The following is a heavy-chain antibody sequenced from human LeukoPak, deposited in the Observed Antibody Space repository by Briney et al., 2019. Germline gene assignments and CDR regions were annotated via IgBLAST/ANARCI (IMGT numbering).Heavy chain of an antibody. J-gene: IGHJ6*02. D-gene: IGHD1-26*01. Sequence: PGGSLRLSCAASGFTFSSYAMHWVRQAPGKGLEWVAVISYDGSNKYYADSVKGRFTISRDNSKNTLYLQMNSLRAEDTAVYYCAREASGSYLYYYYDMDVWGQGTTVTVSS. V-gene: IGHV3-30-3*01. CDR3: AREASGSYLYYYYDMDV. CDR1: GFTFSSYA. CDR2: ISYDGSNK.